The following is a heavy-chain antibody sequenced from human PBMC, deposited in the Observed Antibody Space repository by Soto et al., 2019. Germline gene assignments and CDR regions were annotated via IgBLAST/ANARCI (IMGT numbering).Heavy chain of an antibody. CDR1: GGSFSSYA. D-gene: IGHD6-13*01. Sequence: QVQLVQSGAEVKKPGSSVKVSCKASGGSFSSYAISWVRQAPGQGLEWMGGIIPIVGTGNYAQNFQGRVTITADESTSTAYMELSSLRSEDTAMYYCARDLRAAGRRGMDVWGQGTTVTVSS. CDR2: IIPIVGTG. CDR3: ARDLRAAGRRGMDV. J-gene: IGHJ6*02. V-gene: IGHV1-69*01.